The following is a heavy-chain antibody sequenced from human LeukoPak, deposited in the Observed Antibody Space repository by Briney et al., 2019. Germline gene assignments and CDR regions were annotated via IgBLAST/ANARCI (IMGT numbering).Heavy chain of an antibody. CDR2: IIPIFGTA. V-gene: IGHV1-69*05. Sequence: SVKVSCKASGGTFSSYAISWVRQAPGQGLEWMGRIIPIFGTANYAQKFQVRVTITTDESTSTAYMELSSLRSEDTAVYYCARWLLAYCGGDCYFEYFQHWGQGTLVTVSS. CDR1: GGTFSSYA. D-gene: IGHD2-21*02. CDR3: ARWLLAYCGGDCYFEYFQH. J-gene: IGHJ1*01.